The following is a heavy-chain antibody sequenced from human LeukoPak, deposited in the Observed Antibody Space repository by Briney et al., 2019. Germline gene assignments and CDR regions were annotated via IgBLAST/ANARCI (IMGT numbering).Heavy chain of an antibody. CDR3: ARRGGSLSRRSPIDY. CDR2: ISSRGDST. Sequence: GGSLILSCAASGFTFSNYAMSWVRQVPGRGLEWVSTISSRGDSTYDADSVRGRFTISRDNAKNSLFLQMNGLRAEDTAVYYCARRGGSLSRRSPIDYWGQGTLVTVSS. J-gene: IGHJ4*02. CDR1: GFTFSNYA. V-gene: IGHV3-23*01. D-gene: IGHD6-6*01.